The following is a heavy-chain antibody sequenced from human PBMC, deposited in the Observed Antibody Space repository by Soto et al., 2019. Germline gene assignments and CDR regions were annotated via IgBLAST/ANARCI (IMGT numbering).Heavy chain of an antibody. J-gene: IGHJ4*02. Sequence: VHLVQSGAEVKKPGSSVTVSCKTSGDSFSRFAVSWVRQAPGQGLEWMVGIIPLFDTPNYAQKFRGRVTITADESTGTAILELSSLTSDDTAIYYCARGPEYNSGWYYFDYWGQGTLVSVSS. D-gene: IGHD6-19*01. CDR3: ARGPEYNSGWYYFDY. V-gene: IGHV1-69*12. CDR2: IIPLFDTP. CDR1: GDSFSRFA.